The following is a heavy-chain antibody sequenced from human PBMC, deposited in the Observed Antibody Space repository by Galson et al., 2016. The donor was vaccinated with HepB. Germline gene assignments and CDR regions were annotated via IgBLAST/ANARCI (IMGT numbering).Heavy chain of an antibody. Sequence: SVKVSCKVSGSTLNELSIHWVRQAPGKGLEWMGGFDPEDGKVIYAQRFRGRVTMTEDTSTDTAYMELSSLRSEDTAIYYCTSAPLLPYGTNVRGWFDPWGQGTLVIVSS. D-gene: IGHD4-17*01. CDR3: TSAPLLPYGTNVRGWFDP. J-gene: IGHJ5*02. CDR1: GSTLNELS. CDR2: FDPEDGKV. V-gene: IGHV1-24*01.